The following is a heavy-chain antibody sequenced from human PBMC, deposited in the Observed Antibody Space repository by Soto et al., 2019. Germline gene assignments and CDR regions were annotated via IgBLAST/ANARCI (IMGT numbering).Heavy chain of an antibody. CDR1: GGTFSSYT. D-gene: IGHD6-6*01. Sequence: QVQLVQSGAEVKKPGSSVKVSCKASGGTFSSYTISWVRQAPGQGLEWMGRIIPILGIANYAQKFQGRVTITADKSTSTAYMELSSLRSEDTDVYYCARGPPYSSSSYFDYWGQGTLVTVSS. CDR3: ARGPPYSSSSYFDY. J-gene: IGHJ4*02. V-gene: IGHV1-69*02. CDR2: IIPILGIA.